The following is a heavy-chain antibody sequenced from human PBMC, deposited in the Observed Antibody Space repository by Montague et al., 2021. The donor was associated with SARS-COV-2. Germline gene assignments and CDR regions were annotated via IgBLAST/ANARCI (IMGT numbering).Heavy chain of an antibody. D-gene: IGHD5-12*01. Sequence: SETLSLTCTVSGGSIRSSSYYWGWIHQPPGKGLECIGSIYYSGSTYYNPSLKSRVTISVDTSKNHFSLKPSSVTAADTAVYYCARTTWLRGYFDLWGRGTLVTVSS. CDR1: GGSIRSSSYY. V-gene: IGHV4-39*07. CDR3: ARTTWLRGYFDL. CDR2: IYYSGST. J-gene: IGHJ2*01.